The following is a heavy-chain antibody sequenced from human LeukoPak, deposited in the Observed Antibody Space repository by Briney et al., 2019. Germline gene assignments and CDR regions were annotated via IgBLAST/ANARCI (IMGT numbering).Heavy chain of an antibody. CDR2: INSDGSNT. J-gene: IGHJ4*02. D-gene: IGHD6-19*01. CDR1: GFNFNDAA. CDR3: ARVPLAGWENY. Sequence: PGGTLRLSCAASGFNFNDAAMTWVRQAPGKGLVWVSRINSDGSNTNDAESVKGRFTISRDNAKDTVYLQMNSLRAEDTAVYYCARVPLAGWENYWGQGTLVTAPS. V-gene: IGHV3-74*01.